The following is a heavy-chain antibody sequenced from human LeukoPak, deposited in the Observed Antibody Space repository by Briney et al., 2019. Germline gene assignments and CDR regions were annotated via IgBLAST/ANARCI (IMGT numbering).Heavy chain of an antibody. CDR2: IKQDGSEK. D-gene: IGHD3-9*01. J-gene: IGHJ6*04. CDR1: GFTFSSHW. Sequence: GGSLRLSCAASGFTFSSHWMRWARHAPGKGREWVANIKQDGSEKYYVHSMKGRFTISRDNAKNSLYLQMNSLRTEDTAVYYCARDMLVITYYYYGMDVWGKGTTVTVSS. CDR3: ARDMLVITYYYYGMDV. V-gene: IGHV3-7*05.